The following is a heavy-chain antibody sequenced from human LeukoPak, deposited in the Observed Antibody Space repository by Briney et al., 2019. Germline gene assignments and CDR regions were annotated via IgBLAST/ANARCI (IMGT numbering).Heavy chain of an antibody. CDR2: INHSGST. J-gene: IGHJ1*01. D-gene: IGHD3-16*01. Sequence: GSLRLSCAASGFTFSTYGMSWVRQAPGKGLEWIGEINHSGSTNYNPSLKSRVTISVDTSKNQFSLKLSSVTAADTAVYYCARGRGIMITFGGVAHFQHWGQGTLVTVSS. CDR3: ARGRGIMITFGGVAHFQH. V-gene: IGHV4-34*01. CDR1: GFTFSTYG.